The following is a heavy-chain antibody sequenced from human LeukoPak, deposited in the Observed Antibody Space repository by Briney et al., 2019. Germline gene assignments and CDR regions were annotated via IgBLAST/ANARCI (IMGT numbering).Heavy chain of an antibody. CDR1: GSTFTSYA. D-gene: IGHD3-22*01. CDR2: INTNTGNP. Sequence: ASVQVSCHASGSTFTSYAMNWVRQAPGQGLEWMGWINTNTGNPTYAQGFTGRNVFSLDTSVSTAYLQISSLKAEDSAVYYCAKNGLGAVVKTDWGQGTLVTVSS. V-gene: IGHV7-4-1*02. CDR3: AKNGLGAVVKTD. J-gene: IGHJ4*02.